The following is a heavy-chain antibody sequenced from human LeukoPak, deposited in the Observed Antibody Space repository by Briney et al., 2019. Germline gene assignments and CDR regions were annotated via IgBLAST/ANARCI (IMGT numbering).Heavy chain of an antibody. Sequence: SQTLSLTWTVSGGSISSGGYYWSWIRQHPGKGLEWIGYIYYSGSTYYNPSLKSRVTISVDTSKNQFSLKLSSVTAADTAVYYCARQGVVISLRAFDIWGQGTMVTVSS. CDR2: IYYSGST. D-gene: IGHD3-3*01. V-gene: IGHV4-31*02. CDR1: GGSISSGGYY. J-gene: IGHJ3*02. CDR3: ARQGVVISLRAFDI.